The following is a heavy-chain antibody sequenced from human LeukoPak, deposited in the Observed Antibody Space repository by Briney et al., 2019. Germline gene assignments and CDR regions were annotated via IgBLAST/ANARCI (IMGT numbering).Heavy chain of an antibody. CDR3: ARDPLSSSSFDL. CDR2: ISGSSSYI. J-gene: IGHJ4*02. Sequence: PGGSLRLSCAASGFTFSSYSINWVRQAPGKGLEWVSSISGSSSYIYYADSMKGRFTISRDNAKKSLYLQMNSLRAEDTAVYYCARDPLSSSSFDLWGQGTLVTVSS. CDR1: GFTFSSYS. D-gene: IGHD6-13*01. V-gene: IGHV3-21*01.